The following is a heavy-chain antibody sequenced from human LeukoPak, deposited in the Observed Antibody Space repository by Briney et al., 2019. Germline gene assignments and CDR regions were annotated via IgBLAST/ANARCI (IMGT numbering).Heavy chain of an antibody. CDR1: GYTFTGYY. CDR3: ARVTGYFDY. V-gene: IGHV1-2*02. J-gene: IGHJ4*02. D-gene: IGHD1-14*01. CDR2: INPNSGGT. Sequence: ASVKVSCKASGYTFTGYYMHWVRQAPGQGLEWMGWINPNSGGTNYAQKFQGRVTVTRDTSTSTVYMELSSLRSEDTAVYYCARVTGYFDYWGQGTLVTVSS.